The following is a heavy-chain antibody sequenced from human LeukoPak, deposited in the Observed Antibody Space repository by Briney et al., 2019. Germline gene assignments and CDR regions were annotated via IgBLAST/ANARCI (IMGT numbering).Heavy chain of an antibody. CDR2: IFYSGST. Sequence: PSETLSLTCTVSGGSMNDYYWTWTRQPPGKGLEWIAYIFYSGSTNYNPSLNSRVTLSVDTSKNQFSLKLNSVTAADTAVYYCARLRGNYFPDYWGQGTLVTVSS. CDR3: ARLRGNYFPDY. D-gene: IGHD1-26*01. V-gene: IGHV4-59*01. CDR1: GGSMNDYY. J-gene: IGHJ4*02.